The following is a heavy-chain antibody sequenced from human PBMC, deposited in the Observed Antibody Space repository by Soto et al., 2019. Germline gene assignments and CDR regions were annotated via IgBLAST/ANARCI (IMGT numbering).Heavy chain of an antibody. Sequence: LSLTCTISGGSISVYYWSWIRQTPGQGLEWIGYIYASGSPYHNPSLRSRVTISADTSKNQISLKLTSPTAADTAVYYCARGVGSSPPQYWGRGTLVTVSS. J-gene: IGHJ4*02. CDR2: IYASGSP. D-gene: IGHD1-26*01. CDR1: GGSISVYY. CDR3: ARGVGSSPPQY. V-gene: IGHV4-59*01.